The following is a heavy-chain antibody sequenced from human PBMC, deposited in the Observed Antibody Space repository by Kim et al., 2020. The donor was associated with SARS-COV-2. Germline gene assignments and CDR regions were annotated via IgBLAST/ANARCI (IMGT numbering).Heavy chain of an antibody. CDR1: GFAFNTYD. CDR2: ITTDSLYI. V-gene: IGHV3-21*01. D-gene: IGHD3-22*01. Sequence: GGSLRLSCAASGFAFNTYDISWVRQAPGKGLEWVSSITTDSLYIYYAGSVKGRFTFSRDNARNSVYLQMNSLRAEDTAVYYCVRAGDNSGPLRSNWLDPWGQGTLVTVSS. CDR3: VRAGDNSGPLRSNWLDP. J-gene: IGHJ5*02.